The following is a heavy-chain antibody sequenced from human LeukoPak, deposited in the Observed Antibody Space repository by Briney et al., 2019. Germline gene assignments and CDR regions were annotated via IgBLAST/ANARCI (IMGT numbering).Heavy chain of an antibody. Sequence: GGSLRLSCAASGFTFSDYYMSWIRQAPGKGLEWVSYISSSGSTIYYADSVKSRFTISRDNAKNSLYLQMNSLRAEDTAVYYCARFQGSSSSLYYFDYWGQGTLVTVSS. J-gene: IGHJ4*02. CDR1: GFTFSDYY. CDR3: ARFQGSSSSLYYFDY. D-gene: IGHD6-13*01. CDR2: ISSSGSTI. V-gene: IGHV3-11*01.